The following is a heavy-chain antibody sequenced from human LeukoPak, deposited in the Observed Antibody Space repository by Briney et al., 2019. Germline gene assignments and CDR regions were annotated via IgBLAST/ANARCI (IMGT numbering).Heavy chain of an antibody. Sequence: GESLKISCKGSGYSFTSYWIGWVRQMPGKGLEWMGIIYPGDSDTRYSPSFQGQVTISADKSISTAYLQWSSLKASDTAMYYCARHCIAVAGRLPPYGMDVWGQGTTVTVSS. CDR3: ARHCIAVAGRLPPYGMDV. D-gene: IGHD6-19*01. V-gene: IGHV5-51*01. J-gene: IGHJ6*02. CDR2: IYPGDSDT. CDR1: GYSFTSYW.